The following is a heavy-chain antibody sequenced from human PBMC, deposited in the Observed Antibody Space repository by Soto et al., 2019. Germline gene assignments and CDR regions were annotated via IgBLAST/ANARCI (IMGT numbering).Heavy chain of an antibody. CDR1: GGSISSYY. D-gene: IGHD4-4*01. V-gene: IGHV4-59*08. CDR2: IYYSGST. J-gene: IGHJ6*03. Sequence: PSETLSLTCTVSGGSISSYYWSWIRQPPGKGQGWIGYIYYSGSTNYNPSLKSRVTISIDTSKNQFSLKLTSVTASDTAVYYFARGLKDSNYMSIYYYHYMNVWGKGTTVTVSS. CDR3: ARGLKDSNYMSIYYYHYMNV.